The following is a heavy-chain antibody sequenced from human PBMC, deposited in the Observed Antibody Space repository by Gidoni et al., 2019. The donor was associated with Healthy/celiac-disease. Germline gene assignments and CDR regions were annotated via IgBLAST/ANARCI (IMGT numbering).Heavy chain of an antibody. J-gene: IGHJ6*02. CDR2: IYYSGST. V-gene: IGHV4-59*01. CDR1: GGSISSYY. Sequence: QVQLQESGPGLVKPSETLSLTCTVSGGSISSYYWSWIRQPPGKGLEWIGYIYYSGSTNYNPSLKSRVTISVDTSKNQFSLKLSSVTAADTAVYYCARGLWFGELSYYYYYGMDVWGQGTTVTVSS. D-gene: IGHD3-10*01. CDR3: ARGLWFGELSYYYYYGMDV.